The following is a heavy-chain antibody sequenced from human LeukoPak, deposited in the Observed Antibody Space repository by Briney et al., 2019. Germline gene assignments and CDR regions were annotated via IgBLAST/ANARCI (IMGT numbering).Heavy chain of an antibody. J-gene: IGHJ3*02. D-gene: IGHD6-19*01. Sequence: GASVKVSCKASGGTFSSYAISWVRQAPGQGLEWMGGIIPIFGTANYAQKFQGRVTITADKSTSTAYMELSSLRSEDTAVYYCARIYASSGWTRSAFDIWGQGTMVTVSS. CDR3: ARIYASSGWTRSAFDI. V-gene: IGHV1-69*06. CDR1: GGTFSSYA. CDR2: IIPIFGTA.